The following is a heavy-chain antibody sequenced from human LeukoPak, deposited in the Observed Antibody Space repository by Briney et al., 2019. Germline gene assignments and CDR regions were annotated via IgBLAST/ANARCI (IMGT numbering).Heavy chain of an antibody. V-gene: IGHV1-2*02. CDR2: INPITGGT. Sequence: ASVRVSCKTSGYTFTDYHMQWVRQAPGQGLEWMGWINPITGGTNFAQKFQGRLTMTTDTSTSTAYMELRSLRSDDTAVYYCARDGAALYSSGWYDYWGQGTLVTVSS. CDR1: GYTFTDYH. CDR3: ARDGAALYSSGWYDY. D-gene: IGHD6-19*01. J-gene: IGHJ4*02.